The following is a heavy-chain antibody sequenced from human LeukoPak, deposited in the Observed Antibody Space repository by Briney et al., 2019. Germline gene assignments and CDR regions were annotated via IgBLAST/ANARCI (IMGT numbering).Heavy chain of an antibody. CDR3: AREIRSGGSCYSHYFDY. CDR1: GGTFSSYA. D-gene: IGHD2-15*01. Sequence: PVKVSCKASGGTFSSYAISWVRQAPGQGLEWMGGIIPIFGTANYAQKFQGRVTITADESTSTAYMELSSLRSEDTAVYYCAREIRSGGSCYSHYFDYWGQGTLVTVSS. V-gene: IGHV1-69*13. CDR2: IIPIFGTA. J-gene: IGHJ4*02.